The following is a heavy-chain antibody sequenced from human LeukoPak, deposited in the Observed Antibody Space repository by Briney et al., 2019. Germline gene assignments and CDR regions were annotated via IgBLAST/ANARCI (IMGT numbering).Heavy chain of an antibody. CDR2: IYYSGST. J-gene: IGHJ6*02. CDR3: ARGHSPYCTNGVCYRFYYYYGMDV. Sequence: SETLSLTCTVSGGSISSYYWSWIRQPPGKGLEWIGYIYYSGSTNYNPSLKSRVTISVDTSKNQFSLKLSSVTAADTAVYYCARGHSPYCTNGVCYRFYYYYGMDVWGQGTTVTVSS. CDR1: GGSISSYY. D-gene: IGHD2-8*01. V-gene: IGHV4-59*01.